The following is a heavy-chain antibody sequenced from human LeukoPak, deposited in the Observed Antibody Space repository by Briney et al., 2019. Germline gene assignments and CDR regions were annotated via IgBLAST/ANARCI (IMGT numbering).Heavy chain of an antibody. CDR2: MNPNSGNT. CDR3: ARVHSLYYDFWSGYSATDY. CDR1: GYTFTSYD. D-gene: IGHD3-3*01. V-gene: IGHV1-8*01. Sequence: ASVKVSCKASGYTFTSYDINWVRQATGQGLEWMGWMNPNSGNTGYAQKFQGRVTITRNTSISTAYMELSSLRSEDTAVYYCARVHSLYYDFWSGYSATDYWGQGTLVTVSS. J-gene: IGHJ4*02.